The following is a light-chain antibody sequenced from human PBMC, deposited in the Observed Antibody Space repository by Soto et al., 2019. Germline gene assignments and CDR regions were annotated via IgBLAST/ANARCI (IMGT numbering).Light chain of an antibody. V-gene: IGKV1-5*03. CDR1: QTMSSW. CDR2: KAS. Sequence: DIQMTQSPSTLSGSVVDRVTITCRASQTMSSWLAWYQQKPGKAPKLLIYKASTLKSWVPSRFSGSGSGTEFTLTISSLQPDDFATYYCQHYNSYSEAFGQGTKVEIK. J-gene: IGKJ1*01. CDR3: QHYNSYSEA.